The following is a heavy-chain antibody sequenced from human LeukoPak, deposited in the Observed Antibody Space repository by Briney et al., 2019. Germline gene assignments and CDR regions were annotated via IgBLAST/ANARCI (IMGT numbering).Heavy chain of an antibody. D-gene: IGHD3-22*01. CDR3: AKVHHYDSSGYYWEDY. Sequence: PEGSLILSCAASGFTFSSYAMSRLRQAPGKGLDWVSAFSGSGGRTYYADSVKGRFTISRDNSKITLYLQMNSPRAEDTAVYYCAKVHHYDSSGYYWEDYWCQGTLVTVSS. CDR2: FSGSGGRT. J-gene: IGHJ4*02. V-gene: IGHV3-23*01. CDR1: GFTFSSYA.